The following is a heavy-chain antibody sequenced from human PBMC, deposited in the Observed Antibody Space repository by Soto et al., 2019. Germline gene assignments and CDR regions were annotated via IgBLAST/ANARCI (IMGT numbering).Heavy chain of an antibody. Sequence: HSETLSLTCAVYGGSFSGYYWSWIRQPPGKGLEWIGEINHSGSTNYNPSLKSRVTISVDTSKNQFSLKLSSVTAADTAVYYCARTAMVVTATNFDYWGQATLVTVSS. CDR3: ARTAMVVTATNFDY. CDR1: GGSFSGYY. CDR2: INHSGST. D-gene: IGHD2-21*02. V-gene: IGHV4-34*01. J-gene: IGHJ4*02.